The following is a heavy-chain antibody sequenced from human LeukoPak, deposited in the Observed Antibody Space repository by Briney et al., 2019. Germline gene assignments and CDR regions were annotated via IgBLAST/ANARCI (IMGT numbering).Heavy chain of an antibody. D-gene: IGHD2-2*01. CDR3: AKPMEYQLLSDY. V-gene: IGHV3-23*01. J-gene: IGHJ4*02. CDR2: ISGSGGST. CDR1: GFTFSSYA. Sequence: GSLRLSCAASGFTFSSYAMSWVRQAPGKGLEWVSAISGSGGSTFYADSVKGRFTISRDNSKNTLYLQMNSLGAEDTAVYYCAKPMEYQLLSDYWGQGTLVTVSS.